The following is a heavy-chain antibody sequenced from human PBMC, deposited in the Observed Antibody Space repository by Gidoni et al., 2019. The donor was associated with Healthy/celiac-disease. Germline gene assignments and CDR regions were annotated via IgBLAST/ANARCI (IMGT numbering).Heavy chain of an antibody. CDR1: GGSFSGYY. V-gene: IGHV4-34*01. CDR2: INHSGST. J-gene: IGHJ4*02. Sequence: QVQLQQWGAGLLKPSETLSLTCAVYGGSFSGYYWSWIRQPPGKGLEWIGEINHSGSTNYNPSLKSRVTISVDTSKNQFSLKLSSVTAADTAVYYCARGVTAAAGIDYWGQGTLVTVSS. D-gene: IGHD6-13*01. CDR3: ARGVTAAAGIDY.